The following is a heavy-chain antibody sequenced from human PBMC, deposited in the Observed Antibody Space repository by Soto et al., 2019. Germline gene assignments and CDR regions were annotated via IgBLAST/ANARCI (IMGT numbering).Heavy chain of an antibody. CDR2: ISSSSSYI. CDR3: AIEGGFGEFGYGIDV. V-gene: IGHV3-21*01. J-gene: IGHJ6*02. Sequence: GGSLRLSCAASGFTFSSYSMNWVRQAPGKGLEWVSSISSSSSYIYYADSVKGRFTISRDNAKNSLYLQMNSLRAEDTAVYYYAIEGGFGEFGYGIDVRAQRTTVTVSS. D-gene: IGHD3-10*01. CDR1: GFTFSSYS.